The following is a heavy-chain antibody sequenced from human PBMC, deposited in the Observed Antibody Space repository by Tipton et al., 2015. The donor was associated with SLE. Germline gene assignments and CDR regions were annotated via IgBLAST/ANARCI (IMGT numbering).Heavy chain of an antibody. V-gene: IGHV3-30-3*01. CDR3: ASQPSYSSSWYTDY. CDR1: GFTFSSYA. Sequence: SLRLSCAASGFTFSSYAMHWVRQAPGKGLEWVAVISYDGSNKYYADSVKGRFTISRDNSKNTLYLQMNSLRAEDTAVYYCASQPSYSSSWYTDYWGQGTLVTVSS. J-gene: IGHJ4*02. D-gene: IGHD6-13*01. CDR2: ISYDGSNK.